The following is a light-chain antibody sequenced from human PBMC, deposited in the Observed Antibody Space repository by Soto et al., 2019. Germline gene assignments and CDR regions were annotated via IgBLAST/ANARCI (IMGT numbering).Light chain of an antibody. CDR3: QQRSNWLLT. V-gene: IGKV3-11*01. CDR1: QSVSSY. Sequence: EIVLTQSPATLSLSPGERATLSCRASQSVSSYLAWYQQKPGQAPRLLIYDASNRATGIPARFSGSGSGTDVTLTISSLEPEDFAVYYCQQRSNWLLTFVGGTKVEIK. J-gene: IGKJ4*01. CDR2: DAS.